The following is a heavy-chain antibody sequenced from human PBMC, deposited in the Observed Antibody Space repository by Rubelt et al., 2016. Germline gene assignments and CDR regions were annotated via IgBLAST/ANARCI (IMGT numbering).Heavy chain of an antibody. J-gene: IGHJ4*02. CDR1: GFTFSSYE. CDR2: ISRSGPI. V-gene: IGHV3-48*03. Sequence: EVQLVESGGGLVQPGGSLRLSCAASGFTFSSYEMTWVRQSPGKGLEWVAYISRSGPIYYADSVKGRFTIFRDNAKNSLYLQRNSLRDEDTAVYYCTRDPHALDYWGQGALVTVSS. CDR3: TRDPHALDY.